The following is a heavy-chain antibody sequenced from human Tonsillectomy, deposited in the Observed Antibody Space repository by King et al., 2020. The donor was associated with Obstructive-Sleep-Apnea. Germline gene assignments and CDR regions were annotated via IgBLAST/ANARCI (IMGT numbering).Heavy chain of an antibody. J-gene: IGHJ6*02. CDR1: GFTFSSYA. CDR3: AKELGYCSSTSCYNLNYYYYGMDV. CDR2: ISGSGGST. V-gene: IGHV3-23*04. Sequence: VQLVESGGGLVQPGGSLRLSCAASGFTFSSYAMSWVLQAPGKGRGWVSAISGSGGSTYYADSVKGRFTISRNNSKNTLYLQMNSLRAEDTAVYYCAKELGYCSSTSCYNLNYYYYGMDVWGQGTTVTVSS. D-gene: IGHD2-2*02.